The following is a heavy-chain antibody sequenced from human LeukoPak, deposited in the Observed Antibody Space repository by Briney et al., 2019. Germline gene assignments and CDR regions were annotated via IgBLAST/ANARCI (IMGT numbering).Heavy chain of an antibody. CDR2: TYYDGSNK. CDR3: ARDPSYDFWSGYYPFDY. D-gene: IGHD3-3*01. Sequence: GGSLRLSCAASGFTFSSYGMHWVRQAPGKGLEWVAVTYYDGSNKYYADSVKGRFTISRDNAKNTLYLQMNSLRAEDTAVYYCARDPSYDFWSGYYPFDYWGQGTLVTVSS. CDR1: GFTFSSYG. J-gene: IGHJ4*02. V-gene: IGHV3-33*01.